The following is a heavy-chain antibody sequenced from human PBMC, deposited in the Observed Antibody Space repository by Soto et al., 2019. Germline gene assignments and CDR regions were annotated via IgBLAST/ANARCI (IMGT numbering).Heavy chain of an antibody. Sequence: GVLRLSCAASGFTFSSYSMNWVRQAPGKGLEWVSSISSSSSYIYYADSVKGRFTISRDNAKNSPYLQMNSLRAEDTAVYYCARTGYSYAIWYAFDIWGQGTMFTVSS. CDR3: ARTGYSYAIWYAFDI. V-gene: IGHV3-21*01. J-gene: IGHJ3*02. D-gene: IGHD5-18*01. CDR1: GFTFSSYS. CDR2: ISSSSSYI.